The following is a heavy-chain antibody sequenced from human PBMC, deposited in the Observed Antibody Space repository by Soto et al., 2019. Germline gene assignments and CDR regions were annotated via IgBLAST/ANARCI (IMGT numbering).Heavy chain of an antibody. Sequence: GGSLRLSCAASGFTFSSYNMNWVRQAPGKGLEWVSYISSSSNTIYYVDSVKGRFTISRDNAKNSLYLQMNSLRDEDTAVYYCARDLRPRGGYNPNWFDPWGQGTLVTVSS. D-gene: IGHD5-12*01. CDR1: GFTFSSYN. CDR2: ISSSSNTI. J-gene: IGHJ5*02. CDR3: ARDLRPRGGYNPNWFDP. V-gene: IGHV3-48*02.